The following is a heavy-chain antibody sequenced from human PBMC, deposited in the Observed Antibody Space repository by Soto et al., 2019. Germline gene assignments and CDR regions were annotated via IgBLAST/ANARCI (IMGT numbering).Heavy chain of an antibody. D-gene: IGHD3-22*01. J-gene: IGHJ4*02. V-gene: IGHV3-9*01. Sequence: GGSLRLSCAASGFTFDDYAMHWVRQAPGKGLEWVSGISWNSGSIGYADSVKGRFTISRDNAKDSLYLQMNSLRAEDTALYYCAKGNYSDSSGYPDYWGQGTLVTVSS. CDR1: GFTFDDYA. CDR3: AKGNYSDSSGYPDY. CDR2: ISWNSGSI.